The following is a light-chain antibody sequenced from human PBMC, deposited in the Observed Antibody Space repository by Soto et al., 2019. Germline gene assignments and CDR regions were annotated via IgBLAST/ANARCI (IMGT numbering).Light chain of an antibody. J-gene: IGKJ1*01. CDR1: QSVSSSY. CDR3: QQYSNSPRT. CDR2: GAS. Sequence: EIVLTQSPGTLSLSPGERATLPCRASQSVSSSYLAWYQQKPGQAPRLLIYGASSRSTGFPDRFSGSGSGTDFTLTISRLEPEDFAVYYCQQYSNSPRTFGQGTKV. V-gene: IGKV3-20*01.